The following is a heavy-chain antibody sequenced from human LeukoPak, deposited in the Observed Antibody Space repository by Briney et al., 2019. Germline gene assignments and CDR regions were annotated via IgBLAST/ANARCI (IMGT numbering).Heavy chain of an antibody. CDR1: GFTFSSYA. CDR2: ISYDGSNK. CDR3: AREGSAFDY. J-gene: IGHJ4*02. Sequence: PGGSLRLSCAASGFTFSSYAMHWVRQAPGKGLEWVAVISYDGSNKYYADSVKGRFTISRDNSKNTLYLQMNSLRAEDTAVYYCAREGSAFDYWGQGTLVTVSS. V-gene: IGHV3-30-3*01. D-gene: IGHD2-15*01.